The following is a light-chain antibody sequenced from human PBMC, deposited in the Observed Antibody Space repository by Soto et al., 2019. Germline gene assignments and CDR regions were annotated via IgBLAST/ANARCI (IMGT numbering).Light chain of an antibody. V-gene: IGKV3-20*01. CDR3: QPYGSSPPYT. J-gene: IGKJ2*01. CDR1: RSLSSNY. CDR2: GSS. Sequence: EVVLTQSPGTLSLSPGERATLSCRDSRSLSSNYFAWYQQKPGQAPRLLIFGSSDRATGTPDRFSGSGSGTDFTLTISRPEPEDFAVYYCQPYGSSPPYTFGQGTKLEIK.